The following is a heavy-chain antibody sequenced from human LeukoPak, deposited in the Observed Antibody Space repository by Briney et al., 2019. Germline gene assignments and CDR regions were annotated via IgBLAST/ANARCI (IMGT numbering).Heavy chain of an antibody. J-gene: IGHJ4*02. V-gene: IGHV5-51*01. D-gene: IGHD5-18*01. CDR3: ARQTAMGRSGDY. CDR2: IDPSDSET. Sequence: GESLKTSCKASGYRFTSYWIGWVRQMPGKGLEWMGIIDPSDSETRYTLSFQGQVTISVDKSLTTAYLQWSSLKASDTAMYYCARQTAMGRSGDYWGQGTLLTVSS. CDR1: GYRFTSYW.